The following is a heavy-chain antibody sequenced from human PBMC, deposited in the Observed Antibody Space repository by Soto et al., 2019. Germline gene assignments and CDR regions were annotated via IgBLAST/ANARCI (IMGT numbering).Heavy chain of an antibody. Sequence: QVQLVESGGGVVQPGRSLRLSCAASGFTLTSYGMHWVRQAPGKGLEWVAVISYDGSNKYYADSVKGRFTISRDKSKNTLYLQMDSLRADYTAVYYCAKDLTGGGDYVYGDYWGQGTLVTVSS. D-gene: IGHD4-17*01. CDR2: ISYDGSNK. CDR3: AKDLTGGGDYVYGDY. J-gene: IGHJ4*02. V-gene: IGHV3-30*18. CDR1: GFTLTSYG.